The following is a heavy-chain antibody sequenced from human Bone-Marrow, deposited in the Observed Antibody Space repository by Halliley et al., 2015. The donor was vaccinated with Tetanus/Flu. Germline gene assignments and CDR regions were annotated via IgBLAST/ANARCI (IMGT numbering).Heavy chain of an antibody. CDR1: GFTLSSYW. D-gene: IGHD3-22*01. Sequence: SLRLSCAASGFTLSSYWMHWVRQAPGKGLVWVSRINSDGSSTSYADSVKGRFTISGDNAKNTLYVQMNSLRAEDTAVYYCARGNPFDYYDSSGYYPLDQWGQGTLVTVSS. V-gene: IGHV3-74*01. J-gene: IGHJ4*02. CDR2: INSDGSST. CDR3: ARGNPFDYYDSSGYYPLDQ.